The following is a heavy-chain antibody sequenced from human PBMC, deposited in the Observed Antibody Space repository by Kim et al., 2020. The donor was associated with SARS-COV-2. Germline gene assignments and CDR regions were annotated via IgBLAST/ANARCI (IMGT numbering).Heavy chain of an antibody. CDR2: IWYDGSNK. CDR3: ARGHPLEGLDV. V-gene: IGHV3-33*01. CDR1: GFTFNNYA. D-gene: IGHD3-3*01. Sequence: GGSLRLSCAASGFTFNNYAMHWVRQAPGKGLEWVAVIWYDGSNKYYADSVKGRFTISRDNSKNTVYLQMNSLRGEDTAVYYCARGHPLEGLDVWGQGTTV. J-gene: IGHJ6*02.